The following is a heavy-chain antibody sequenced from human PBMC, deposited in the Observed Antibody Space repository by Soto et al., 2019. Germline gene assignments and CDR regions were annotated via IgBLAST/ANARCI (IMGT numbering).Heavy chain of an antibody. D-gene: IGHD3-22*01. CDR1: GFTFTSSA. J-gene: IGHJ4*02. V-gene: IGHV1-58*01. Sequence: SVKVSCKASGFTFTSSAVQWVRQARGQRLEWIGWIVVGSGNTNYAQKFQERVTITRDMSTSTAYMELSSLRSEDTAVYYCAETISYDITQLDYWGQGTLVTVSS. CDR3: AETISYDITQLDY. CDR2: IVVGSGNT.